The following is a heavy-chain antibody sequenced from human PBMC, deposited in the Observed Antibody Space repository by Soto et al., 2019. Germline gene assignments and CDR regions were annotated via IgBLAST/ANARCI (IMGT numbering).Heavy chain of an antibody. D-gene: IGHD1-1*01. V-gene: IGHV1-18*01. CDR1: GYIFTTYG. CDR2: ISAHNGNT. Sequence: QVHLVQSGAEVKKPGASVKVSCKGSGYIFTTYGITWVRQAPGQGLEWKGWISAHNGNTNYAQKLQGRVTVTRDTSTSTAYMELRNLRSDDTAVYYCARGRYGDYWGQGARVTVSS. J-gene: IGHJ4*02. CDR3: ARGRYGDY.